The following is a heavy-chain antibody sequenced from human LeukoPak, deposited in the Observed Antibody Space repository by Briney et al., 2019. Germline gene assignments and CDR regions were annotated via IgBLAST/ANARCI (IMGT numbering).Heavy chain of an antibody. CDR1: GGTFSSYA. Sequence: SVKVSCKASGGTFSSYAISWVRQAPGQGLEWMGRIIPILGIANYAQKFQGRVTITADKSTSTAYMELSSLRSEDTAVYYCARSKNCSGGSCYPYYYYGMDVWGQGTRSPSP. CDR3: ARSKNCSGGSCYPYYYYGMDV. CDR2: IIPILGIA. J-gene: IGHJ6*02. D-gene: IGHD2-15*01. V-gene: IGHV1-69*04.